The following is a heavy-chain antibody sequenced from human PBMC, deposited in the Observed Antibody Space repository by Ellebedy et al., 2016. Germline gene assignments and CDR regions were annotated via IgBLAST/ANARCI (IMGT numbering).Heavy chain of an antibody. V-gene: IGHV3-9*01. CDR2: ISWNSGSI. J-gene: IGHJ4*02. CDR1: GFTFDDYA. D-gene: IGHD3-9*01. Sequence: SLKISCAASGFTFDDYAMHWVRQAPGKGLEWVSGISWNSGSIGYADSVKGRFTISRGNAKNSLYLQMNSLRAEDTALYYCAKDMGYDILTGSLDYWGQGTLVTVSS. CDR3: AKDMGYDILTGSLDY.